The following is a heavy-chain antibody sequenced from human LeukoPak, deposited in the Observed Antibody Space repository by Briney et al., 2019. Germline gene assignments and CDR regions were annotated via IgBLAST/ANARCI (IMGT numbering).Heavy chain of an antibody. D-gene: IGHD7-27*01. J-gene: IGHJ4*02. Sequence: SETLSLTCIVSGGSINSFNYYWDWVRQPPGKGLEWIGSIHNSGSTYYNPSLKSRVTISVDTSKNQFSLKLSSVTAADTAVYYCARESLGEGIDYWGQGTLVTVSS. CDR1: GGSINSFNYY. V-gene: IGHV4-39*07. CDR2: IHNSGST. CDR3: ARESLGEGIDY.